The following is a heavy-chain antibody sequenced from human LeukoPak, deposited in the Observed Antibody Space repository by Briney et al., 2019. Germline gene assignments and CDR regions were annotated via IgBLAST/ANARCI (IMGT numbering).Heavy chain of an antibody. J-gene: IGHJ4*02. D-gene: IGHD4-11*01. Sequence: SQTLSLTCTVSGGSISSGGYYWSWIRQHPGKGLEWIGYIYYSGSTYYNPSLKSRVTISVDTSKNQFSLKLSSVTAADTAVYYCARDLVDYHLSDYWGQGTLVTVSS. V-gene: IGHV4-31*03. CDR3: ARDLVDYHLSDY. CDR1: GGSISSGGYY. CDR2: IYYSGST.